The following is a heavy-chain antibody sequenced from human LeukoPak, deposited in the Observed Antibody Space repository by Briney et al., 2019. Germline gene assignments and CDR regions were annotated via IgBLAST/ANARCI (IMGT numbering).Heavy chain of an antibody. J-gene: IGHJ6*04. CDR3: ARVYSGEFLEWLLAV. Sequence: GGSLRLSCAASGFTFSTYAMQWVRQAAGKGLEYVSAISSNGGSTYYANSVKGRFTISRDNSKNTLYLQMGSLRAEDMAVYYCARVYSGEFLEWLLAVWGKGTTVTVSS. CDR2: ISSNGGST. CDR1: GFTFSTYA. D-gene: IGHD3-3*01. V-gene: IGHV3-64*01.